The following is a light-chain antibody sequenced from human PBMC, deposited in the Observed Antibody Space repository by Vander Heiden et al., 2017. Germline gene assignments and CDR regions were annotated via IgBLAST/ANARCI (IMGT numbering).Light chain of an antibody. V-gene: IGLV2-23*02. CDR1: SSDVGNYNL. Sequence: QSALTQPASVSGSPGQSITTPCTGTSSDVGNYNLVSCYQQHPGKAPKVMIYQVSKRPSGVSNRFSGSKSGNTASLTISGLQAEDEADYHCCSYTSSRTLVFGGGTKLTVL. J-gene: IGLJ3*02. CDR2: QVS. CDR3: CSYTSSRTLV.